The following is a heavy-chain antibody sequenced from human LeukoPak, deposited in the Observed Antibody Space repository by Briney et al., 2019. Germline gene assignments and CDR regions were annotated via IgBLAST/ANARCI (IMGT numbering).Heavy chain of an antibody. V-gene: IGHV4-34*01. CDR3: ASPILRLRELSPYYFDY. Sequence: SETLSLTCAVYGGSFSGYYWSWIRQPPGKGLEWIGEINHSGSTNYNPSLKSRVTIPVDTSKNQFSLKLSSVTAADTAVYYCASPILRLRELSPYYFDYWGQGTLVTVSS. CDR2: INHSGST. D-gene: IGHD3-16*02. CDR1: GGSFSGYY. J-gene: IGHJ4*02.